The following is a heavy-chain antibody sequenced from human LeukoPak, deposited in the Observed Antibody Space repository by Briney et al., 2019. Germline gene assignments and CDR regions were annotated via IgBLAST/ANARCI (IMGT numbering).Heavy chain of an antibody. CDR3: AKMMAGTHYYFDY. D-gene: IGHD6-19*01. J-gene: IGHJ4*02. CDR2: ISSSGSTI. V-gene: IGHV3-11*01. CDR1: GFTFSDYY. Sequence: GGSLRLSCAASGFTFSDYYMSWIRQAPGKGLEWVSYISSSGSTIYYADSVKGRFTISRDNAKNSLYLQMNSLRAEDTAVYYCAKMMAGTHYYFDYWGQGTLVTVSS.